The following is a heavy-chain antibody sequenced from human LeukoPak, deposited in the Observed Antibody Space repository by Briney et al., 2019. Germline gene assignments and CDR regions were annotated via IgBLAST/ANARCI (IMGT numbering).Heavy chain of an antibody. D-gene: IGHD3-22*01. CDR1: GDSISSTNYY. Sequence: RTSETLSLTCTVSGDSISSTNYYWGWIRQPPGKGLEWIGSIYYSESTYYNPSLESRVTISVDTSKNQFSLKLSSVTAADTAVYYCVRRDSSGYYNWFDPWGQGTLVTVSS. CDR3: VRRDSSGYYNWFDP. CDR2: IYYSEST. V-gene: IGHV4-39*01. J-gene: IGHJ5*02.